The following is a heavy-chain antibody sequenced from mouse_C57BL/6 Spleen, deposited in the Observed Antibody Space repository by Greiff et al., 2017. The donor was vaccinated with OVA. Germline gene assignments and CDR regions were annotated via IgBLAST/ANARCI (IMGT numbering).Heavy chain of an antibody. CDR1: GYTFTDYY. CDR3: ARKGLMAPFAY. J-gene: IGHJ3*01. CDR2: INPNNGGT. D-gene: IGHD1-1*02. Sequence: EVQLQQSGPELVKPGASVKISCKASGYTFTDYYMNWVKQSHGKSLEWIGDINPNNGGTSYNQKFKGKATLTVDKSSSTAYMELRSLTSEDSAVYYCARKGLMAPFAYWGQGTLVTVSA. V-gene: IGHV1-26*01.